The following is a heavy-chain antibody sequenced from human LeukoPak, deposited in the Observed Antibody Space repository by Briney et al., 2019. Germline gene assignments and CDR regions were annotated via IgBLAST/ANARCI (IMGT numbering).Heavy chain of an antibody. CDR2: ISSSSGTI. Sequence: GGSLRLPCAASGFTFNSYSMNWVRQAPGKGLEWVSYISSSSGTIYYADSVKGRFTISRDNAKNSLYLEMNSLRAEDTAVYYCARSPSDGYYYDYWGQGTLVTVSS. J-gene: IGHJ4*02. D-gene: IGHD2-15*01. CDR1: GFTFNSYS. CDR3: ARSPSDGYYYDY. V-gene: IGHV3-48*01.